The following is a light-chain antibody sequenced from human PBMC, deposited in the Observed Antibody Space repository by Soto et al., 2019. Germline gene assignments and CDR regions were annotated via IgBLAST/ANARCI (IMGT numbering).Light chain of an antibody. CDR1: QSVSSSY. CDR2: GAS. Sequence: EIVLTQSPGTLSLSPGERATXXXXXSQSVSSSYLAWYQQKPGQAPRLLIYGASSRATGIPDRFSGSGSGTDFTLTISSLQSVDFAVYYCQQRSNWPITFGQGTRLEN. J-gene: IGKJ5*01. V-gene: IGKV3D-20*02. CDR3: QQRSNWPIT.